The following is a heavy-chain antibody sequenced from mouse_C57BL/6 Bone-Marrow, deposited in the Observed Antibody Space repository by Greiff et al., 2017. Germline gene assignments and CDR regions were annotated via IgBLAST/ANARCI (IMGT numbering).Heavy chain of an antibody. V-gene: IGHV5-17*01. J-gene: IGHJ4*01. CDR3: ARSYAMDY. CDR2: ISGGSSTI. Sequence: EVKVEESGGGLVKPGGSLKLSCAASGFTFSDYGMHWVRQAPEKGLEWVAYISGGSSTIYYADTVKGRFTISRDNAKNTLFLQMTSLRSEDKAMYYGARSYAMDYWGQGTSVTVSS. CDR1: GFTFSDYG.